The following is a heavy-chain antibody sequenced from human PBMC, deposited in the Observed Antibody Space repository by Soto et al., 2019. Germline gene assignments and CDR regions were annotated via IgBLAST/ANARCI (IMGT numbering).Heavy chain of an antibody. CDR1: GCTYSSYA. J-gene: IGHJ3*02. D-gene: IGHD5-12*01. V-gene: IGHV1-69*13. CDR3: ARDWGRDGYNLGAFDI. Sequence: SVKVSCKASGCTYSSYAISWVRQAPGQGLEWMGGIIPIFGTANYAQKFQGRVTITADESTSTAYMELSSLRSEDTAVYYCARDWGRDGYNLGAFDIWGQGTMMTVSS. CDR2: IIPIFGTA.